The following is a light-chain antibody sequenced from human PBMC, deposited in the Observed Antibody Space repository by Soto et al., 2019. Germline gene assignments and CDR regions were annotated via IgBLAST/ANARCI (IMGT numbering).Light chain of an antibody. J-gene: IGLJ1*01. CDR2: NND. CDR1: SSNIGTNS. CDR3: AAWDDSLHGFYV. V-gene: IGLV1-44*01. Sequence: QSVLTQPPSASGTPGQRVTISCSGGSSNIGTNSVNWYQQLPGRAPKLLIYNNDLRPSGVPDRFSGSKSGTSASLAISGLQSEDEAYYYCAAWDDSLHGFYVFGIGTKVTVL.